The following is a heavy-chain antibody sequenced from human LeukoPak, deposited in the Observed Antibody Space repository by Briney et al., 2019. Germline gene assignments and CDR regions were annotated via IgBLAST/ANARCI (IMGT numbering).Heavy chain of an antibody. CDR3: ARDVAAPGGVYFDY. CDR1: GFTVSSNS. CDR2: IYTGGTT. D-gene: IGHD3-16*01. V-gene: IGHV3-66*01. J-gene: IGHJ4*02. Sequence: PGGSLRLSCAASGFTVSSNSMSWVRQAPGKGLVWVSVIYTGGTTDYADSVKGRFTISRDNSKNTLYLQMNSLRAEDTPVYYCARDVAAPGGVYFDYWGQGTLVTVSS.